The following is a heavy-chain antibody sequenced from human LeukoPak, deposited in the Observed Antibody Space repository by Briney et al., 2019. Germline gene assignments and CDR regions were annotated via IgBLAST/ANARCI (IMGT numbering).Heavy chain of an antibody. D-gene: IGHD2-15*01. CDR1: EYSFATYW. J-gene: IGHJ4*02. V-gene: IGHV5-51*01. CDR3: ASEYCSGGNCYFDN. Sequence: GEALKISCKGSEYSFATYWIGWVRQLPGQGLEWMGIFFAVDSDTRYSPSFHGQVTISADKSISTAYMQWSSLKASDTAIYYCASEYCSGGNCYFDNWGQGTLVTVSS. CDR2: FFAVDSDT.